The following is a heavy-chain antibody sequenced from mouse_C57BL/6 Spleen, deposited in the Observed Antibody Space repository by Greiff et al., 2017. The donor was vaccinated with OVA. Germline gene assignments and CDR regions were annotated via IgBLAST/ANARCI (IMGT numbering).Heavy chain of an antibody. J-gene: IGHJ1*03. CDR1: GFNITDYY. Sequence: EVQLQQSGAELVKPGASVKLSCTASGFNITDYYMHWVKQRTEQGLEWIGRIDPEDGETKYAPKFQGKATITADTSSNTAYLQLSSLTSEDTAVYYCAHYYGSSPSYWYCDVWGTGTTVTVSS. V-gene: IGHV14-2*01. D-gene: IGHD1-1*01. CDR3: AHYYGSSPSYWYCDV. CDR2: IDPEDGET.